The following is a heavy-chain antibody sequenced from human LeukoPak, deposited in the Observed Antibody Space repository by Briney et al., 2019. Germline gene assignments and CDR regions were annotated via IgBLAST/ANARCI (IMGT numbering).Heavy chain of an antibody. J-gene: IGHJ6*04. CDR3: AELGITMIGGV. CDR2: IKQDGSEK. Sequence: ETLSLTCTVSGCSISSCSYYWSWIRQPAGKGLEWLANIKQDGSEKYYVDSVKGRFTISRDNAKNSLYLQMNSLRAEDTAVYYCAELGITMIGGVWGKGTTVTISS. CDR1: GCSISSCSYY. V-gene: IGHV3-7*01. D-gene: IGHD3-10*02.